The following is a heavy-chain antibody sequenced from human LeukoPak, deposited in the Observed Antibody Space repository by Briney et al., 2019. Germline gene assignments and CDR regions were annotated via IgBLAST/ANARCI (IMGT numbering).Heavy chain of an antibody. CDR1: GFTFSTYG. CDR2: FDPEDGET. J-gene: IGHJ4*02. CDR3: ATDLRVVRGVTPLNY. D-gene: IGHD3-10*01. Sequence: GGSLRLSCVASGFTFSTYGMSWVRQAPGKGLEWMGGFDPEDGETIYAQKFQGRVTMTEDTSTDTAYMELSSLRSEDTAVYYCATDLRVVRGVTPLNYWGQGTLVTVSS. V-gene: IGHV1-24*01.